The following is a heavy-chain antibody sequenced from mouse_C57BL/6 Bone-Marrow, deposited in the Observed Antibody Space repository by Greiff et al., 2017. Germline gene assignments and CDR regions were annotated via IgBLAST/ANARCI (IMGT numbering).Heavy chain of an antibody. CDR2: IDPSDSYT. CDR3: ARWGSPYYAMDY. J-gene: IGHJ4*01. Sequence: QVHVKQPGAELVKPGASVKLSCKASGYTFTSYWMQWVKQRPGQGLEWIGEIDPSDSYTNYNQKFKGKATLTVDTSSSTAYMQLSSLTSEDSAVYYCARWGSPYYAMDYWGQGTSVTVSS. V-gene: IGHV1-50*01. CDR1: GYTFTSYW. D-gene: IGHD1-1*01.